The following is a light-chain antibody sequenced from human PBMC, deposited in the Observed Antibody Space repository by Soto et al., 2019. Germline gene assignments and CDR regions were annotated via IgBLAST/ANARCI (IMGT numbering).Light chain of an antibody. CDR2: GAS. CDR3: QQYGSSPIT. Sequence: EIVLTQSPATLSLSPGEIATLSFSASQSVSSSYLAWYQQKPGQAPRLLIYGASSRATGIPDRFSGSGSGTDFTLTISRLEPEDFAVYYCQQYGSSPITFGQGTRLEIK. J-gene: IGKJ5*01. V-gene: IGKV3-20*01. CDR1: QSVSSSY.